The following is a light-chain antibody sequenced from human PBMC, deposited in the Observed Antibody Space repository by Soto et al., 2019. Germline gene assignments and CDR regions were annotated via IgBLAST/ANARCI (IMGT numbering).Light chain of an antibody. J-gene: IGKJ1*01. CDR2: KAS. CDR3: QHYNSYSEA. Sequence: QLAPSPSTLCGYVRNRVSITCRASQTISSWFAWYQQKPGKAPKLLIYKASTLKSGVPSRFSGSGSGTEFTLTISSLQPDDFATYYCQHYNSYSEAFGQRTKV. CDR1: QTISSW. V-gene: IGKV1-5*03.